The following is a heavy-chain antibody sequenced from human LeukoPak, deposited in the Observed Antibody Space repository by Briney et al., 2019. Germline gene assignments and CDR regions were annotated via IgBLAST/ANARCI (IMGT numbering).Heavy chain of an antibody. Sequence: SETLSLTCAVYGGSFSGYYWSWIRQPPGKGLEWIGEINHSGSTNYNPSLKSRVTISVDTSKNQFSLKLSSVTAADTAVYYCARREQQLSLGLDYWGQGTPVTVSS. D-gene: IGHD6-13*01. V-gene: IGHV4-34*01. J-gene: IGHJ4*02. CDR2: INHSGST. CDR1: GGSFSGYY. CDR3: ARREQQLSLGLDY.